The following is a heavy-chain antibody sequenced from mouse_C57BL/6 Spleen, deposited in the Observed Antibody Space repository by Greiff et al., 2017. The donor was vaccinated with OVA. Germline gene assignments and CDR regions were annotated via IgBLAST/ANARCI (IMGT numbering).Heavy chain of an antibody. J-gene: IGHJ4*01. CDR3: ASPLYSAFYYAMDY. D-gene: IGHD2-1*01. V-gene: IGHV1-39*01. Sequence: EVQLKQSGPELVKPGASVKISCKASGYSFTDYNMNWVKQSNGKSLEWIGVINPNYGTTSYNQKFKGKATLTVDQSSSTAYMQLNSLTSEDSAVYYCASPLYSAFYYAMDYWGQGTSVTVSS. CDR1: GYSFTDYN. CDR2: INPNYGTT.